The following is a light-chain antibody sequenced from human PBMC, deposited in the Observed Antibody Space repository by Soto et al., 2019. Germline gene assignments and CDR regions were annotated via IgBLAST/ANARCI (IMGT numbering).Light chain of an antibody. V-gene: IGLV2-14*01. CDR1: SSDVGDYNY. J-gene: IGLJ1*01. Sequence: QSALTQPASVSGSPGQSITISCTGTSSDVGDYNYVSWYQHHPGKAPKLMIYEVRNRPPGVSNRFSGSKSGNTASLTISRLQAEDEAHYYCTSYTTSSSLYVFGPGTKVTVL. CDR2: EVR. CDR3: TSYTTSSSLYV.